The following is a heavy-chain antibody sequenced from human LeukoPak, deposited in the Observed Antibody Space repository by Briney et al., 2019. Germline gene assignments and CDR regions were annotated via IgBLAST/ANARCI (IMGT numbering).Heavy chain of an antibody. CDR3: ARKRLRTLYYFDY. J-gene: IGHJ4*02. V-gene: IGHV4-34*01. D-gene: IGHD2-15*01. CDR1: GGSFSGYY. CDR2: INHSGST. Sequence: SETLSLTCAVYGGSFSGYYWSWIRQPPGKGLEWIGEINHSGSTNYNPSLKSRVTISVDTSKNQFSLKLSSVTAADTAVYYCARKRLRTLYYFDYWGQGTLVAVSS.